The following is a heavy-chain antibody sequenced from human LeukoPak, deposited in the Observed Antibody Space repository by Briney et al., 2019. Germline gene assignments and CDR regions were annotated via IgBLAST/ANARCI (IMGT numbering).Heavy chain of an antibody. Sequence: SETLSLTCTVSGGSIISRHWSWIRQPAGKGLEWIGHIYSSGSTNYNPSLKSRVTMSVDTSTNHFSLTLTSVTAADTAVYYCARRWTGENAFDIWGQGTMVTVSS. V-gene: IGHV4-4*07. CDR3: ARRWTGENAFDI. CDR2: IYSSGST. CDR1: GGSIISRH. D-gene: IGHD3/OR15-3a*01. J-gene: IGHJ3*02.